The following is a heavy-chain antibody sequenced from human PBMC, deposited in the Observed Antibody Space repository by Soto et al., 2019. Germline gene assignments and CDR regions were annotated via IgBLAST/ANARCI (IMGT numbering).Heavy chain of an antibody. J-gene: IGHJ6*02. V-gene: IGHV3-48*02. CDR3: ARASCGGVIVIPFSGMDV. CDR2: ISSSSSTI. CDR1: GFTFSSYS. D-gene: IGHD3-16*02. Sequence: EVQLVESGGGLVQPGGSLRLSCAASGFTFSSYSMNWVRQAPGKGLEWVSYISSSSSTIYYADSVKGRFTISRDNAKNSLYLQMNSLRDEDTAVYYGARASCGGVIVIPFSGMDVWGQGTTGTVSS.